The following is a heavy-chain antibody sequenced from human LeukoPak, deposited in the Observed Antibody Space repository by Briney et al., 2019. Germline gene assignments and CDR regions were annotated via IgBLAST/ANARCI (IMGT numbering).Heavy chain of an antibody. J-gene: IGHJ4*02. D-gene: IGHD7-27*01. CDR2: ISYDGSNK. CDR1: GFTFSSYA. Sequence: GGSLRLSCAASGFTFSSYAMHWVRQAPGKGLEWVAVISYDGSNKYYADSVKGRFTISRDNSKNTLYLQMNSLRAEDTAVYYCARSSGERPYYFDYWGQGTLVTVSS. CDR3: ARSSGERPYYFDY. V-gene: IGHV3-30-3*01.